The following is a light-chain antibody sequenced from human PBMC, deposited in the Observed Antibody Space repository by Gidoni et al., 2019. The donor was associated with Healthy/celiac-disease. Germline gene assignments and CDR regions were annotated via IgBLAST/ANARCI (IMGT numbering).Light chain of an antibody. CDR1: SSKIGSNT. J-gene: IGLJ3*02. Sequence: QSVLTQPPSASGTPGQRVTISCSGSSSKIGSNTVNWYTQLPGTAPKLLIYSNNQRPSGVPDRFSGSKSGTSASLSISGLQSEDEADYYCAAWDDSLNGWVFGGGTKLTVL. CDR2: SNN. V-gene: IGLV1-44*01. CDR3: AAWDDSLNGWV.